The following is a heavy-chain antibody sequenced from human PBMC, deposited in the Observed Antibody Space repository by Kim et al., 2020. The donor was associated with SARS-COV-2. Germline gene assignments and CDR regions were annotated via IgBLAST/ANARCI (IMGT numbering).Heavy chain of an antibody. D-gene: IGHD3-10*02. CDR3: ARDPRFGEPNDGFDY. CDR1: GFTFSSYG. CDR2: IWYDGSNK. J-gene: IGHJ4*02. Sequence: GGSLRLSCAASGFTFSSYGMHWVRQAPGKGLEWVAVIWYDGSNKYYADSVKGRFTISRDNSKNTLYLQMNSLRAEDTAVYYCARDPRFGEPNDGFDYWGQGTLVTVSS. V-gene: IGHV3-33*01.